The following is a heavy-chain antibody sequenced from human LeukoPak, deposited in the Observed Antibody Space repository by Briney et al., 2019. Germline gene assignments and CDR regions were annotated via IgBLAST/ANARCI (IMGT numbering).Heavy chain of an antibody. D-gene: IGHD6-19*01. J-gene: IGHJ4*02. CDR1: GYTFTGYY. CDR3: ARDTGSGWYGGVY. CDR2: INPNSGGT. Sequence: GASVKVSCKASGYTFTGYYMHWVRQAPGQGLEWMGWINPNSGGTNYAQKFQGRVTITRDTSASTAYMELSSLRSEDTAVYYCARDTGSGWYGGVYWGQGTLVTVSS. V-gene: IGHV1-2*02.